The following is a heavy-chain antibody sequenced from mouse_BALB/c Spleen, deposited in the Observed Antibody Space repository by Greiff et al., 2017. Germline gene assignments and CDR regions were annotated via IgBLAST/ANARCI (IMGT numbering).Heavy chain of an antibody. D-gene: IGHD4-1*01. CDR3: ARLGDDGTFDY. V-gene: IGHV5-17*02. CDR1: GFTFSSFG. J-gene: IGHJ2*01. CDR2: ISSGSSTI. Sequence: EVKVVESGGGLVQPGGSRKLSCAASGFTFSSFGMHWVRQAPEKGLEWVAYISSGSSTIYYADTVKGRFTISRDNPKNTLFLQMTSLRSEDTAMYYCARLGDDGTFDYWGQGTTLTVSS.